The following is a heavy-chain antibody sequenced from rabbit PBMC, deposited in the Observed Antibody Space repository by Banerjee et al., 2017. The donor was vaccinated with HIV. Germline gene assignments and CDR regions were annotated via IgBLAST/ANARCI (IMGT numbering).Heavy chain of an antibody. CDR3: ARDESDSRDGWNL. J-gene: IGHJ4*01. Sequence: QEQLEESGGGLVKPEGSLTLTCKASGFDLSGYYYICWVRQAPGKGLEWIACIYAGSSGSTHYASWAKGRFTISKTSSTTVTLQMTSLTAADTATYFCARDESDSRDGWNLWGPGTLVTVS. D-gene: IGHD4-1*01. V-gene: IGHV1S45*01. CDR1: GFDLSGYYY. CDR2: IYAGSSGST.